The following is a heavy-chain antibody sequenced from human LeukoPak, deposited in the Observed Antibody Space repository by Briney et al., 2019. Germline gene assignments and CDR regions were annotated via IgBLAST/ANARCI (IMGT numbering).Heavy chain of an antibody. CDR1: GFTFSSYA. CDR2: ISYDGSNK. CDR3: ARGRDTAMVYGGLFDY. J-gene: IGHJ4*02. Sequence: GGSLRLSCAASGFTFSSYAMHWVRQAPGKGLEWVAVISYDGSNKYYADSVKGRFTISRDNSKNTLYLQMNSLRAEDTAVYYCARGRDTAMVYGGLFDYWGQGTLVTVSS. D-gene: IGHD5-18*01. V-gene: IGHV3-30-3*01.